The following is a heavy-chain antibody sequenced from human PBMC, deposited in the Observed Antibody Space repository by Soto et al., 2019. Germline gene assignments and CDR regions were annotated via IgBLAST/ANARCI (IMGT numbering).Heavy chain of an antibody. D-gene: IGHD3-22*01. V-gene: IGHV3-30*18. CDR2: ISYDGSNK. Sequence: PGGSLRLSCAASGFTFSSYGMHWVRQAPGKGLEWVAVISYDGSNKYYADSVKGRFTISRDNSKNTLYLQMNSLRAEDTAVYYCAKAGYDSSGYYLRVPYYFDYWGQGTLVTVSS. J-gene: IGHJ4*02. CDR1: GFTFSSYG. CDR3: AKAGYDSSGYYLRVPYYFDY.